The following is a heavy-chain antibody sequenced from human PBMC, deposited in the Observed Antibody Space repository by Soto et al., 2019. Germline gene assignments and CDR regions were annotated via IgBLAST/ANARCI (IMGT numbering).Heavy chain of an antibody. J-gene: IGHJ6*04. D-gene: IGHD2-15*01. CDR3: ARGVVAATSYVWDYYFGMDA. CDR2: IYASGNT. Sequence: PSEPMSLTCTVSGGSFSSYYWSWIRQPSGKGPEWIGRIYASGNTNYNPSLKSRVTMSVDTSKNQFSLKLSSVTAADTAVYYCARGVVAATSYVWDYYFGMDAWGTGTTVTV. CDR1: GGSFSSYY. V-gene: IGHV4-4*07.